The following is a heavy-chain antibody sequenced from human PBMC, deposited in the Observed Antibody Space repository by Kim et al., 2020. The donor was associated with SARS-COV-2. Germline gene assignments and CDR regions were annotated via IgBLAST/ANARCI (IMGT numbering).Heavy chain of an antibody. Sequence: SETLSLTCAVSGDPISSGFSSWTWIRQAPGKGLEWIGYIYHDGSTSYNPSLRSRVTMSLDGSKNHFSLSLRSVTAADTAVYFCARVVEADKRLDYWGQGTLVTVSS. CDR2: IYHDGST. J-gene: IGHJ4*02. CDR1: GDPISSGFSS. D-gene: IGHD6-19*01. CDR3: ARVVEADKRLDY. V-gene: IGHV4-30-2*01.